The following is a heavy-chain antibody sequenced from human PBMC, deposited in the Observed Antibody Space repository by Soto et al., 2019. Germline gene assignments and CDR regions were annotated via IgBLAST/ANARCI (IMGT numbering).Heavy chain of an antibody. CDR2: IYYSGST. V-gene: IGHV4-59*01. J-gene: IGHJ4*02. CDR3: AKVTYYSYTRVYYYFDY. CDR1: GGSISSYY. Sequence: SETLSLTCTVSGGSISSYYWSWIRQPPGKGLEWIGYIYYSGSTNYNPSLKSRVTISVDTSKNQFSLKLSSVTAADTAVYYCAKVTYYSYTRVYYYFDYWGQGTQVTVS. D-gene: IGHD3-10*01.